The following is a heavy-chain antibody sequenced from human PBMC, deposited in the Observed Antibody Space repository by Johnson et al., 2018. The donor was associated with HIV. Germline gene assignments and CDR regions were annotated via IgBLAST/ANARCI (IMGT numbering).Heavy chain of an antibody. J-gene: IGHJ1*01. V-gene: IGHV3-9*01. D-gene: IGHD6-13*01. CDR2: ISWNSGSI. Sequence: VQLVESGGGLVQPGGSLRLSCAASGFTFDDYAIHWVRQPPGKGLECVSGISWNSGSIGYADSVKGRFTISRDNAKNSLYLQMNSLRAEDTALYYCAKDGGARGSSWAMWG. CDR3: AKDGGARGSSWAM. CDR1: GFTFDDYA.